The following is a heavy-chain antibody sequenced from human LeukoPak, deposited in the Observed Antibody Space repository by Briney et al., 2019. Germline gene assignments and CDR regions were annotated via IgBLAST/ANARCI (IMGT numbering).Heavy chain of an antibody. D-gene: IGHD6-6*01. Sequence: PGGSLRLSCAASGFTFSNYAMSWARQAPGKGLEWVATMSGSGGRTNYADSMKGRFTISRDNAKNSLYLQMNSLKAEDTAVYYCARAHASKQLGRHFDYWGQGTLVTVSS. CDR3: ARAHASKQLGRHFDY. V-gene: IGHV3-23*01. CDR2: MSGSGGRT. J-gene: IGHJ4*02. CDR1: GFTFSNYA.